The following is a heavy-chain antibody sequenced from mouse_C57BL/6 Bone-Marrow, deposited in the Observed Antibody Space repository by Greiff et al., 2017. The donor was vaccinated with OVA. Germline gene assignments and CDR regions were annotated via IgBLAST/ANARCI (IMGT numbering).Heavy chain of an antibody. CDR3: ARSAVGARGYAMDY. CDR2: IDPNSGGT. Sequence: QVQLQQSGAELVKPGASVKLSCKASGYTFTSYWMHWVKQRPGRGLEWIGRIDPNSGGTKYNEKFKSKATLTVDKPSSTAYMQLSSLTSKDSAVYYCARSAVGARGYAMDYWGQGTSVTVSS. V-gene: IGHV1-72*01. CDR1: GYTFTSYW. D-gene: IGHD3-3*01. J-gene: IGHJ4*01.